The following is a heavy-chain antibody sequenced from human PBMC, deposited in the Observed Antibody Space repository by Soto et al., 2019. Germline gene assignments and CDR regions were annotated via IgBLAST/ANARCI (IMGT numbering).Heavy chain of an antibody. CDR1: GFTFSTYA. CDR2: ISGTGGST. Sequence: EVQLLESGGGLVQPGGSLRLSCAASGFTFSTYAMSWVRQAPGKRLEWVSAISGTGGSTYYADYVKGRFTISRDNSKNTLYLQMNRLRAEDTAVYYCAKNWDTTSSSSSHWGQGTLVTVSS. D-gene: IGHD6-6*01. CDR3: AKNWDTTSSSSSH. J-gene: IGHJ4*02. V-gene: IGHV3-23*01.